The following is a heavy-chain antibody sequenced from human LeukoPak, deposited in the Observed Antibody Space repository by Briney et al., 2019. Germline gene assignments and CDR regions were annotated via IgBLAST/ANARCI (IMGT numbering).Heavy chain of an antibody. CDR3: ARAVTTWKMVDY. Sequence: SETLSLTCAVYGGSFSGYYWSWIRQPLGKGLEWIGEINHSGSTNYNPSLKSRVTISVDTSKNQFSLKLSSVTAADTAVYYCARAVTTWKMVDYWGQGTLVTVPS. CDR1: GGSFSGYY. V-gene: IGHV4-34*01. D-gene: IGHD4-11*01. J-gene: IGHJ4*02. CDR2: INHSGST.